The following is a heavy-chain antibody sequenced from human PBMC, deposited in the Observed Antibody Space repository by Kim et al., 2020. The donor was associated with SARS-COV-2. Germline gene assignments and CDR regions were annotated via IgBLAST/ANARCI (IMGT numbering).Heavy chain of an antibody. J-gene: IGHJ3*02. Sequence: PSLKSRVTISVDRSKNQFSLKLGSVTAADTAVYYCARVWTFGGGDDAFDIWGQGTMVTVSS. V-gene: IGHV4-30-2*01. CDR3: ARVWTFGGGDDAFDI. D-gene: IGHD3-16*01.